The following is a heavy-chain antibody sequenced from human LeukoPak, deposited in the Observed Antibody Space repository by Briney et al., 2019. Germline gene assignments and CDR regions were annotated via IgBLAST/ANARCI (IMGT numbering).Heavy chain of an antibody. CDR2: ISYDGTIT. CDR1: GFTFSSYG. Sequence: PGGSLRLSCAASGFTFSSYGMHWVRQAPGKGLEWVALISYDGTITYSADSVKGRFTISRDNFKHTLSLQMNSLRAEDTAVYYCAKGRGQLGTVDYWGQGTLVTVSS. CDR3: AKGRGQLGTVDY. D-gene: IGHD6-6*01. V-gene: IGHV3-30*18. J-gene: IGHJ4*02.